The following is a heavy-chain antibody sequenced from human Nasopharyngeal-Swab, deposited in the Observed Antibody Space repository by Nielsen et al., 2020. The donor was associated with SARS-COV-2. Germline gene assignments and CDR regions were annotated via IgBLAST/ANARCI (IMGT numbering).Heavy chain of an antibody. CDR1: GYSFTSYW. D-gene: IGHD5-24*01. CDR2: IYPGDSDA. V-gene: IGHV5-51*01. Sequence: KVSCKGSGYSFTSYWIGWVRQMPGKGLEWMGIIYPGDSDARYSPSFQGQVTISADKFISTAYLQWSSLKASDTAMYYCARRPEMATIRAFDIWGQGTMVTVSS. J-gene: IGHJ3*02. CDR3: ARRPEMATIRAFDI.